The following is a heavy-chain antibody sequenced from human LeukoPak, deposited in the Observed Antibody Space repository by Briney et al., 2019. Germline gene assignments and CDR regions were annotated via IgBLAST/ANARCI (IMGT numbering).Heavy chain of an antibody. D-gene: IGHD2-8*01. Sequence: GGSLRLSCAASGFTFSSYAVSWVRQAPGKGLEWVSSISGSGGSTYSADSVKGRFTISRDNSKNTLYLQMNSLRAEDTALYYCAKDRSCTNDICHGDFDYWGQGTLVTVSS. CDR3: AKDRSCTNDICHGDFDY. J-gene: IGHJ4*02. CDR1: GFTFSSYA. CDR2: ISGSGGST. V-gene: IGHV3-23*01.